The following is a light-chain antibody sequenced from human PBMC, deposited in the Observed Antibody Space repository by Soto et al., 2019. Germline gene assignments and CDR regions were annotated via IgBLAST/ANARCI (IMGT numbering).Light chain of an antibody. J-gene: IGLJ2*01. Sequence: QSALTQPPSASGSPGQSVTISCTGTSSDVGGYLCVSWYQQHPGKAPKLMIFEVTKRPSGVPDRFSGSKSGNTASLTVSGLQAEDEANYYCSSYAGSNTVLFGGGTKLTVL. V-gene: IGLV2-8*01. CDR2: EVT. CDR1: SSDVGGYLC. CDR3: SSYAGSNTVL.